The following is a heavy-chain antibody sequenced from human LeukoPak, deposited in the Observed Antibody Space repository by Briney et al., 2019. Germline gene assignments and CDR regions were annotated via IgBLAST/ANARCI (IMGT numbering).Heavy chain of an antibody. V-gene: IGHV1-2*06. D-gene: IGHD3-16*02. J-gene: IGHJ5*02. CDR2: INPNSGVT. CDR1: GYTFTGYY. CDR3: ARPFGGVIVSEDWFDP. Sequence: ASVKVSCKASGYTFTGYYMHWVRQAPGQGLEWMGRINPNSGVTNYAQKFQGRVTMTWDTSISTAYMELSWVRSDDTAVYYCARPFGGVIVSEDWFDPWGQGTLVTVSS.